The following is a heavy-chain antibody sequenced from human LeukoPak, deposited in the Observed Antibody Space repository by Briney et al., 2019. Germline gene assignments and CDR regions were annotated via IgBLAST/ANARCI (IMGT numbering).Heavy chain of an antibody. CDR1: RFTFSSYS. CDR2: ISGSGGST. D-gene: IGHD6-19*01. CDR3: AKRSAESSGYFDS. J-gene: IGHJ4*02. Sequence: PGGSLRLSCAASRFTFSSYSMNWVRQAPGKGLEWVSTISGSGGSTYYADSVKGRFTISRDNSKNTLFLQMNSLRAEDTAVYYCAKRSAESSGYFDSWGQGPLVPVPS. V-gene: IGHV3-23*01.